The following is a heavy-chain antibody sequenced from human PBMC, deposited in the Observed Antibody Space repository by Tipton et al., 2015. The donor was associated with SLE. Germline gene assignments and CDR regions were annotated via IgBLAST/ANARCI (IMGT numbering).Heavy chain of an antibody. V-gene: IGHV1-8*01. Sequence: QLVQSGPEVKKPGASVKVSRKASGYTFTSFDINWVRQATGQGLEWMGWMNPNSGNTAYAQKFQGRVTMTRDTSIGTAYMEVSSLRSEDTAVYYCARAPPQLGFDYWGQGTLVTVSS. J-gene: IGHJ4*02. D-gene: IGHD5-24*01. CDR3: ARAPPQLGFDY. CDR2: MNPNSGNT. CDR1: GYTFTSFD.